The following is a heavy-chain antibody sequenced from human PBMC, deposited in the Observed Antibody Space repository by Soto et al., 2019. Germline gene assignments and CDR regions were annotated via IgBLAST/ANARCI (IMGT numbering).Heavy chain of an antibody. CDR3: ASEVFSSGWGLDY. V-gene: IGHV3-30*04. D-gene: IGHD3-3*01. CDR2: ISYDGSKR. Sequence: QVQLVESGGGVVQPGRSLRLSCAASGFTFSSYVMHWVRQAPGKGLEWVAAISYDGSKRYYADSVKGRFTISRDNSKNTLYLQMNSLRAEDTAVYYCASEVFSSGWGLDYWGQGTLVTVSS. J-gene: IGHJ4*02. CDR1: GFTFSSYV.